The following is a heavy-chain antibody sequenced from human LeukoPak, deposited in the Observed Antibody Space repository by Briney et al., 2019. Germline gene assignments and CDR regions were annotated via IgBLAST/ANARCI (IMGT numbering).Heavy chain of an antibody. J-gene: IGHJ3*02. Sequence: GGSLRLSCVASGFTVSSNYMSWVRQAPGKGLEWVSVIYSGGSTYYADSVKGRFTISRDNSKNTLYLQMNSLRAEDTAVYYCARVTARYCSGGSCGDDAFDIWGQGTMVTVSS. CDR2: IYSGGST. CDR1: GFTVSSNY. CDR3: ARVTARYCSGGSCGDDAFDI. V-gene: IGHV3-53*01. D-gene: IGHD2-15*01.